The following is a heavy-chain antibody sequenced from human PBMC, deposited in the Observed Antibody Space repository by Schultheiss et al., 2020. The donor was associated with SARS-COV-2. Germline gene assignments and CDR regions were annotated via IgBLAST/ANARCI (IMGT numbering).Heavy chain of an antibody. CDR2: SSGSGTAPFT. D-gene: IGHD5-18*01. V-gene: IGHV3-23*01. CDR3: ARALHPTAMVMGG. CDR1: GFAFSSYA. J-gene: IGHJ4*02. Sequence: GGSLRLSCAASGFAFSSYAMHWVRQVPGKGLEWVSVSSGSGTAPFTYYADSVEGRFTLSRDNSKNTLYLQMNSLRAEDTAVYYCARALHPTAMVMGGWGQGTLVTVSS.